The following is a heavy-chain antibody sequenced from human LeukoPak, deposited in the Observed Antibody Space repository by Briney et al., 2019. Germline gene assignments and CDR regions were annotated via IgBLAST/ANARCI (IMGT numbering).Heavy chain of an antibody. J-gene: IGHJ4*02. V-gene: IGHV4-59*01. CDR2: IYYSGST. D-gene: IGHD6-19*01. CDR3: ARAGYSSGWYYFDY. Sequence: SETLSLTCTVSGGSISSYYWSWIRQPPGKGLEWSGYIYYSGSTNYNPSLKSRVTISVDTSKNQFSLKLSSVTAGDTAVYYCARAGYSSGWYYFDYWGQGTLVTVSS. CDR1: GGSISSYY.